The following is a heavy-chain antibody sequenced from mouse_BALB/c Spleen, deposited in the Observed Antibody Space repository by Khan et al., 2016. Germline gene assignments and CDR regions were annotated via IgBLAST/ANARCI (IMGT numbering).Heavy chain of an antibody. D-gene: IGHD1-1*01. CDR3: AEDYYGSNWFAY. J-gene: IGHJ3*01. V-gene: IGHV9-3*02. Sequence: QIQLVQSGPELKKPGETVKISCKASGYTFTNYGMNWVKQAPGKGLKWMGWINTNTGEPIYAEEFKGRFAFSLETSVSTAYLQINNLKNEDTATYFCAEDYYGSNWFAYWGQGTLVTVSA. CDR2: INTNTGEP. CDR1: GYTFTNYG.